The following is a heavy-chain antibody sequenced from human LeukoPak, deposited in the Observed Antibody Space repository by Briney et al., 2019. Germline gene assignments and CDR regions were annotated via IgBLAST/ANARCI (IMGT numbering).Heavy chain of an antibody. D-gene: IGHD3-22*01. CDR3: ARDVNYYDSSGYYTFGTPDAFDI. V-gene: IGHV3-7*01. Sequence: TGGSLRLSCAASGFTFSSYWMSWVRQAPGKGLEWVANIKQDGSEKHHVDSVKGRFTISRDNAKNSLYLQMNSLRAEDTAVYYCARDVNYYDSSGYYTFGTPDAFDIWGQGTMVTVSS. J-gene: IGHJ3*02. CDR1: GFTFSSYW. CDR2: IKQDGSEK.